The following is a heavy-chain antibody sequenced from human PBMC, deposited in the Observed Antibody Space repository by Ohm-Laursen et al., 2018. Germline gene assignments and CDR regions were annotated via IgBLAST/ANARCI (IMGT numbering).Heavy chain of an antibody. Sequence: SVKVSCKASGYTFRNYGISWVRQAPGQGLEWMGWIGVHSGNTDYAQSLQGRVTVTADTSTSTVYMELTNLRSDNTAMYYCARDRSNSDYWGQGTLVTVSS. J-gene: IGHJ4*02. CDR2: IGVHSGNT. CDR1: GYTFRNYG. CDR3: ARDRSNSDY. D-gene: IGHD2/OR15-2a*01. V-gene: IGHV1-18*01.